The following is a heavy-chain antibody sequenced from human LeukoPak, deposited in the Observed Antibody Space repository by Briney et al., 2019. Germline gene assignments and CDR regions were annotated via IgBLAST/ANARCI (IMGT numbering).Heavy chain of an antibody. V-gene: IGHV3-7*01. CDR1: GFTFSTYW. CDR2: IKQDGSET. D-gene: IGHD6-13*01. J-gene: IGHJ4*02. Sequence: SGGSLRLSCAASGFTFSTYWMSWVRQAPGKGLEWVANIKQDGSETYYVDSVKGRFTISRDNAKNSLYLQVNSLRAEDTAVYYCARWSSSIATSGYDYWGQGTLVTVSS. CDR3: ARWSSSIATSGYDY.